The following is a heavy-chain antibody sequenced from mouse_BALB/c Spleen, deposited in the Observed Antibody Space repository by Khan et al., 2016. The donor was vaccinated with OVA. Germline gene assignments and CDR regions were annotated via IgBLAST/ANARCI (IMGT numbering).Heavy chain of an antibody. Sequence: LVESGATVKLSCKASGLNIKDTYMQWLKQWPEQGLEWIGRIDPPNGNTKYDPKFQGKATIKADTSSITAYLQLSSLTSEYSAVYDCARMVRKWGQGTTLTVAS. D-gene: IGHD1-1*02. V-gene: IGHV14-3*02. CDR2: IDPPNGNT. CDR3: ARMVRK. J-gene: IGHJ2*01. CDR1: GLNIKDTY.